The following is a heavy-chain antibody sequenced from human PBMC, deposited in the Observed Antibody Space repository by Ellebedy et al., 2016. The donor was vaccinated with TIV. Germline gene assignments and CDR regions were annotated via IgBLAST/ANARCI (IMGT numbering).Heavy chain of an antibody. V-gene: IGHV3-9*01. Sequence: PGGSLRLSCAASGFNFEGYAMFWVRLSPGKGLEWVSGISWNNGIIGYGDSVRGRFTISRDNAKNSLYLQMNSLTPDDTAFYYCAKDGVLWGAHGNGYYFDSWGQGTLVTVSS. D-gene: IGHD4-23*01. J-gene: IGHJ4*02. CDR3: AKDGVLWGAHGNGYYFDS. CDR2: ISWNNGII. CDR1: GFNFEGYA.